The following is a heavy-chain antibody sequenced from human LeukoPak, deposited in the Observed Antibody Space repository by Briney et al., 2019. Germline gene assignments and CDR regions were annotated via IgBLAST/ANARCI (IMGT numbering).Heavy chain of an antibody. CDR1: GYSFTSYW. D-gene: IGHD1-1*01. V-gene: IGHV5-51*01. J-gene: IGHJ3*02. CDR2: IYPGDSDT. Sequence: KPGESLKISCKGSGYSFTSYWIGWVRQMPGKGLEWMGIIYPGDSDTRYSPSFQGQVTISADKSISTAYLQWSSLKASDTAMYYCARQKLSWVRGRPRPGAFDIWGQGTMVTVSS. CDR3: ARQKLSWVRGRPRPGAFDI.